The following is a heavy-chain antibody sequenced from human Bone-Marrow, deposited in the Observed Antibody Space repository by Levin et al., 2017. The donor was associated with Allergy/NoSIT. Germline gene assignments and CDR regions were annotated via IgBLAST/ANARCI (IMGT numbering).Heavy chain of an antibody. J-gene: IGHJ4*02. CDR1: GFTFSSYG. CDR2: ISYDGSNK. Sequence: PGGSLRLSCAASGFTFSSYGMHWVRQAPGKGLEWVAVISYDGSNKYYADSVKGRFTISRDNSKNTLYLQMSSLRSEDTAVYYCARDNYEDSSGYYWQYFHHWGQGTLVTVSS. CDR3: ARDNYEDSSGYYWQYFHH. V-gene: IGHV3-30*03. D-gene: IGHD3-22*01.